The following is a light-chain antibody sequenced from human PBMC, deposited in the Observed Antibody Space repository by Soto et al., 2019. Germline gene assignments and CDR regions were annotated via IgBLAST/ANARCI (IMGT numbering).Light chain of an antibody. J-gene: IGKJ1*01. V-gene: IGKV1-5*03. Sequence: DIQMTQCPSTRSASVGDRVTITYRASQSISSWLAWYQQKPGKAPNLLIYKASSLEGGVPSRFSGGGSGTEFTLTISSLQPDDFATYYCQQYNSYWTFGQGTKVDIK. CDR3: QQYNSYWT. CDR2: KAS. CDR1: QSISSW.